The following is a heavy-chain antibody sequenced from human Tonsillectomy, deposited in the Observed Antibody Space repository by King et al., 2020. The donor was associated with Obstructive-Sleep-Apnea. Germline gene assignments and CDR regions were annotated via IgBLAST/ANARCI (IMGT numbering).Heavy chain of an antibody. CDR3: PRDTNYGDYDPSIYYGMDV. Sequence: VQLVESGGGLVQPGGSLRLSCAASGFTFSSYVMLWVRQAPGKGLEYVSGMSSNGGSTYYANSVKGRFTISSDNSKNTLYLQMGSLRAEDMAVYYCPRDTNYGDYDPSIYYGMDVRGQGTTVTVSS. V-gene: IGHV3-64*01. CDR2: MSSNGGST. J-gene: IGHJ6*02. D-gene: IGHD4-17*01. CDR1: GFTFSSYV.